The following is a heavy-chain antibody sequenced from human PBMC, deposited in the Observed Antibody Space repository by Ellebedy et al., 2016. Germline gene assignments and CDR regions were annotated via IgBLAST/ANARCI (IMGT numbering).Heavy chain of an antibody. J-gene: IGHJ4*02. CDR2: MNPNTGST. Sequence: ASVKVSCXASGYSFTDFDINWVRQAPGQGLEWMGWMNPNTGSTEYPQKFQGRVSMTRDTSITTAYLELSSLRSEDTAVYYCARVKNILVVVPAGIGHWGQGTLVTVSS. CDR1: GYSFTDFD. D-gene: IGHD2-2*01. CDR3: ARVKNILVVVPAGIGH. V-gene: IGHV1-8*01.